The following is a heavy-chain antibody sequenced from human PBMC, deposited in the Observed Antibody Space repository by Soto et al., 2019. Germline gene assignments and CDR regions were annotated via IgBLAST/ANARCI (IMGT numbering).Heavy chain of an antibody. Sequence: ASVKVSCKASGYTFTGYYMHWLRQAPGQGLEWMGWINPNSGGTNYAQKFQGWVTMTRDTSISTAYMELSRLRSDDTAVYYCARDSFPQEQQPGFDTNYYYGMDVWGQGTTVTVSS. V-gene: IGHV1-2*04. D-gene: IGHD6-13*01. CDR1: GYTFTGYY. J-gene: IGHJ6*02. CDR3: ARDSFPQEQQPGFDTNYYYGMDV. CDR2: INPNSGGT.